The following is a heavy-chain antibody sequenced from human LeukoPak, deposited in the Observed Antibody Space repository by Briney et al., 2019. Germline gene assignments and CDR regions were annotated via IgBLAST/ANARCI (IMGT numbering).Heavy chain of an antibody. J-gene: IGHJ4*02. D-gene: IGHD6-19*01. Sequence: GGSLRLSCAASGFTFSSYGMRWVRQAPGKGLEWVAVIWNDGSKSNYPDSVKGRFTISRDDSKNTLFLQMSSLRVEDTAVYYCARFRSGWYMDYWGQGTLVTVSS. CDR3: ARFRSGWYMDY. CDR2: IWNDGSKS. V-gene: IGHV3-33*01. CDR1: GFTFSSYG.